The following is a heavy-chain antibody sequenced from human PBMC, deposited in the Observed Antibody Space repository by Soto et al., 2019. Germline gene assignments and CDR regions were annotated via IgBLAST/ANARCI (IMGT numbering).Heavy chain of an antibody. CDR1: GFTFSSYG. CDR3: ARDAGRSGRGSCYFYGMDV. D-gene: IGHD6-13*01. V-gene: IGHV3-33*01. J-gene: IGHJ6*02. CDR2: IWYDGSNK. Sequence: GGSLRLSCAASGFTFSSYGMHWVRQAPGKGLEWVAVIWYDGSNKYYADSVKGRFTISRDNSKNTLYLQMNSLRAEDTAVYYCARDAGRSGRGSCYFYGMDVWGQGTTVTASS.